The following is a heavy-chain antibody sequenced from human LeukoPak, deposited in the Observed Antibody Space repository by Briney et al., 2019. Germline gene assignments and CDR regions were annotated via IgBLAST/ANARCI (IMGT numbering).Heavy chain of an antibody. Sequence: SETLSLTCAVSGGSISSSNWWSWVRQPPGKGLEWIGEIYHSGSTNYNPSLKSRVTISVDKSKNQFSLKLSSVTAADTAVYYCARAIRNYGGNRGAIGYWGQGTLVTVSS. CDR3: ARAIRNYGGNRGAIGY. V-gene: IGHV4-4*02. CDR2: IYHSGST. D-gene: IGHD4-23*01. J-gene: IGHJ4*02. CDR1: GGSISSSNW.